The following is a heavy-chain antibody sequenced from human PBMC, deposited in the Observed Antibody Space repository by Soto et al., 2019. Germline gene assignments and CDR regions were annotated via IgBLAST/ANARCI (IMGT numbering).Heavy chain of an antibody. D-gene: IGHD6-13*01. CDR2: IIPIFGTE. J-gene: IGHJ6*02. CDR3: ARDRIAGSKYYYGMDV. CDR1: GGTFSSYA. Sequence: QVQLVQSGAEVKKPGSSVRVSCKASGGTFSSYAISWVRQAPGQGLEWMGGIIPIFGTENYAQKFQGRVTITADESTSTAYMELSSLRSEATGVYYCARDRIAGSKYYYGMDVWGQGTTVTVSS. V-gene: IGHV1-69*01.